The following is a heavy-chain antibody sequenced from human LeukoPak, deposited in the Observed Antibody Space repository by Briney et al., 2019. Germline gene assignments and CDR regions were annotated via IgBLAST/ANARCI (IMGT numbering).Heavy chain of an antibody. CDR2: IIPIFGTA. Sequence: RRASVKVSCKASGGTFSSYAISWVRQAPGQGLEWMGGIIPIFGTANYAQKFQGRVTITTDESTSTAYMGLSSLRSEDTAVYYCASYSWGPGDCSSTSCYADYWGQGTLVTVSS. CDR3: ASYSWGPGDCSSTSCYADY. CDR1: GGTFSSYA. V-gene: IGHV1-69*05. J-gene: IGHJ4*02. D-gene: IGHD2-2*01.